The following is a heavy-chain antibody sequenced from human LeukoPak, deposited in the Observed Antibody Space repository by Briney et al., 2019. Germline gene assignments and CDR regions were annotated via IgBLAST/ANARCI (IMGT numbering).Heavy chain of an antibody. V-gene: IGHV3-48*03. Sequence: GGSLRLSCAASGFTFSSYEMNWVRQAPGKGLEWVSYISSSGSTIYYADSVKGRFTISRDNSKNTLYLQMNSLRAEDTAVYYCATPRGEFDYWGQGTLVTVSS. CDR2: ISSSGSTI. CDR3: ATPRGEFDY. J-gene: IGHJ4*02. D-gene: IGHD3-10*01. CDR1: GFTFSSYE.